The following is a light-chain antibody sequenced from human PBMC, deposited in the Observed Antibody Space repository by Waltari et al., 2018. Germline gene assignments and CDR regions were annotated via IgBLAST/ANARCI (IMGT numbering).Light chain of an antibody. CDR2: EVD. CDR3: SSYAGSNKLI. V-gene: IGLV2-8*01. J-gene: IGLJ2*01. Sequence: QSALTPPPSASGSPGQTVIISCPGTSSDIGAYNYVSWYQQIPGRAPALIIYEVDRGPPGVPDRFSGSKSGNTASLTVSGLQTEDEGDYYCSSYAGSNKLIFGGVTKLTVL. CDR1: SSDIGAYNY.